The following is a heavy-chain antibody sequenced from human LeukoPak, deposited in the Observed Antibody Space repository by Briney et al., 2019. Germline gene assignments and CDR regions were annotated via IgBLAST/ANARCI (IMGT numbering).Heavy chain of an antibody. CDR3: ARDQSRDIRVDFDY. Sequence: ASVKVSCTTSGYNFFKYAIHWVRQAPGQRFEWMGWIDGGNGDTRFSQKFQDRVSFTRDTFATTVHMELTSLRSEDTAVYYCARDQSRDIRVDFDYWGQGTLVIVSS. V-gene: IGHV1-3*01. D-gene: IGHD5-24*01. CDR1: GYNFFKYA. J-gene: IGHJ4*02. CDR2: IDGGNGDT.